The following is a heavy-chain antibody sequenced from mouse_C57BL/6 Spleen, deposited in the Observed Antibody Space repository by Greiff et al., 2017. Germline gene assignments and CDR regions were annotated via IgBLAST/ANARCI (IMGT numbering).Heavy chain of an antibody. CDR2: IRNKANGYTT. CDR3: ARYSSLSQRFAY. CDR1: GFTFTDYY. Sequence: EVKVVESGGGLVQPGGSLSLSCAASGFTFTDYYMSWVRQPPGKALEWLGFIRNKANGYTTEYSASVKGRFTISRDNSQSILYLQMNALIAEDSATYYCARYSSLSQRFAYWGQGTLVTVAA. J-gene: IGHJ3*01. V-gene: IGHV7-3*01. D-gene: IGHD6-1*01.